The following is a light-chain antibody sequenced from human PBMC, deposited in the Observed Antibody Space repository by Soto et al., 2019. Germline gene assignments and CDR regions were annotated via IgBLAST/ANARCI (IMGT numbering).Light chain of an antibody. Sequence: EIVMTQSPATLSVSPGERATLSCRASQSVSTNLAWYQQKPGQAPRLLIYGASTRATGIPGRVSGSGSGTEFTLTLSSLQAEDFAIYYCQKCDIWPLTFVGGTKVEIK. CDR1: QSVSTN. J-gene: IGKJ4*01. V-gene: IGKV3-15*01. CDR2: GAS. CDR3: QKCDIWPLT.